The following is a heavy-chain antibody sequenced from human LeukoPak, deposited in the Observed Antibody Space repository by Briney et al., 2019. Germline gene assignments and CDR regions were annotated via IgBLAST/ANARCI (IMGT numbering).Heavy chain of an antibody. J-gene: IGHJ4*02. D-gene: IGHD6-13*01. CDR2: MNPKTCDT. CDR3: ARDIKEDSRWYGHDY. CDR1: GYTFSSYD. Sequence: GASVKVSCKASGYTFSSYDINWLRQATGQGLEWMGWMNPKTCDTGYAQEFQGRLTMTRETSISTAYMELSSLRSEDTAVYYCARDIKEDSRWYGHDYWGQGTLVTVPS. V-gene: IGHV1-8*01.